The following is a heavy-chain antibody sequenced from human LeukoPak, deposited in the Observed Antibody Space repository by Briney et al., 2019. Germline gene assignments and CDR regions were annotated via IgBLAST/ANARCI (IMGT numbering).Heavy chain of an antibody. V-gene: IGHV4-59*01. CDR2: IYYSGST. CDR3: ARESTPVAYFDY. CDR1: GGSFSGYY. Sequence: PSETLSLTCAVYGGSFSGYYWSWIRQPPGKGLEWIGYIYYSGSTNYNPSLKSRVTISVDTSKNQFSLKLSSVTAADTAVYYCARESTPVAYFDYWGQGTLVTVSS. D-gene: IGHD2-15*01. J-gene: IGHJ4*02.